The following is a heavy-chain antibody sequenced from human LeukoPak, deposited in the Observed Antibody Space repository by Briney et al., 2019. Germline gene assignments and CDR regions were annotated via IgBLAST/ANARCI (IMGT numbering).Heavy chain of an antibody. D-gene: IGHD5-12*01. J-gene: IGHJ4*02. CDR2: ISSSGSTI. CDR1: GFTFSSYE. CDR3: ARDSQVNSYSGYDFGY. V-gene: IGHV3-48*03. Sequence: GGSLRLSCAASGFTFSSYEMNWVRQAPGKGLEWVSYISSSGSTIYYADFVKGRFTISRDNAKNSLYLQMNSLRAEDTAVYYCARDSQVNSYSGYDFGYWGQGTLVTVSS.